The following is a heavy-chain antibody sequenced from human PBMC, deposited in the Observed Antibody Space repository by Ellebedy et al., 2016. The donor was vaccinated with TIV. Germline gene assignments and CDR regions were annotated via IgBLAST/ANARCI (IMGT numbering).Heavy chain of an antibody. Sequence: GESLKISCAASTFTFTSYWMSWVRQAPGKGLEWVANIKQHGSEKDYVDSVKGRFTISRDDAKNSLYLQMNSLRDEDTAVYYCARDPGSGWYFDYWGQGTLVTVSS. CDR1: TFTFTSYW. J-gene: IGHJ4*02. V-gene: IGHV3-7*01. D-gene: IGHD6-19*01. CDR2: IKQHGSEK. CDR3: ARDPGSGWYFDY.